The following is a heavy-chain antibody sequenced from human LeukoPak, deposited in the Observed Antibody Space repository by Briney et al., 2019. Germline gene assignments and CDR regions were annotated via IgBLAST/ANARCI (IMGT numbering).Heavy chain of an antibody. CDR1: GFTFSSYS. D-gene: IGHD2/OR15-2a*01. J-gene: IGHJ3*02. CDR2: ISSSSSTI. Sequence: PGGSLRLSCAASGFTFSSYSMNWVRQAPGKGLEWVSYISSSSSTIYYADSVKGRFTISRDNPKNSLYLQMNSLRAEDTAEYYCARDLGTTSRAFDIWGQGTMVIVS. V-gene: IGHV3-48*04. CDR3: ARDLGTTSRAFDI.